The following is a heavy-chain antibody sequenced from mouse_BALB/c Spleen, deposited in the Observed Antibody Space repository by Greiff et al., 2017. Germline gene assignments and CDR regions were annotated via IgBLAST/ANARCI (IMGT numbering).Heavy chain of an antibody. CDR1: GFSLTSYG. CDR2: IWAGGST. V-gene: IGHV2-9*02. J-gene: IGHJ4*01. CDR3: AREGNYPYAMDY. D-gene: IGHD2-1*01. Sequence: VKLMESGPGLVAPSQSLSITCTVSGFSLTSYGVHWVRQPPGKGLEWLGVIWAGGSTNYNSALMSRLSISKDNSKIQVFLKMNSLQTDDTAMYYCAREGNYPYAMDYWGQGTSVTVSS.